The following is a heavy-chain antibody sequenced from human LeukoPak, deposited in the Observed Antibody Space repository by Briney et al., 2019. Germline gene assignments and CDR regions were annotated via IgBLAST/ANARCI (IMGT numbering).Heavy chain of an antibody. D-gene: IGHD3-22*01. CDR1: GFTFSSYA. Sequence: GGSLRLSCAASGFTFSSYAMSWVRQAPGKGLEWVSGFSGSGGSTYYADSVKGRFTISRDNSKTTLYLQMNSLRAEDTALYYCAKDAYDSDGYFDYWGQGTLVTVSS. CDR2: FSGSGGST. CDR3: AKDAYDSDGYFDY. J-gene: IGHJ4*02. V-gene: IGHV3-23*01.